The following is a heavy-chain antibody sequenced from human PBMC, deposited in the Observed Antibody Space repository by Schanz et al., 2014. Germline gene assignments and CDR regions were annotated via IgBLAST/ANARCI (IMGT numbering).Heavy chain of an antibody. V-gene: IGHV3-23*01. D-gene: IGHD3-10*01. CDR3: AKGRFGELSAFDI. CDR2: ISGSGGST. Sequence: EVKLLESGGTLVRPGGSLRLSCAASGFTFSSYAMSWVRQAPGKGLEWVSAISGSGGSTYYADSVKGRFTISRDNSKNTLYLQMNSLRAEDTAVYYCAKGRFGELSAFDIWGQGTMVNGSS. CDR1: GFTFSSYA. J-gene: IGHJ3*02.